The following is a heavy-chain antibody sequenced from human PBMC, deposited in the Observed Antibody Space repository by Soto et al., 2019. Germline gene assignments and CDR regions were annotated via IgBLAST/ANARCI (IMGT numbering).Heavy chain of an antibody. CDR1: GFTVSSNY. CDR2: IYSGGST. J-gene: IGHJ5*02. CDR3: ARDHPGPSGVIVATINWFDP. Sequence: GGSLRLSCAASGFTVSSNYMSWVRQAPGKGLEWVSVIYSGGSTYYADSVKGRFTISRDNSNNTLYLQMNSLRAEDTAVYYCARDHPGPSGVIVATINWFDPWGQGTLVTVSS. D-gene: IGHD5-12*01. V-gene: IGHV3-66*01.